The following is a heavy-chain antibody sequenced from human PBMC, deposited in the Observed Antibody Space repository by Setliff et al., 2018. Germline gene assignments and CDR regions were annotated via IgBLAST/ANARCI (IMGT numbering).Heavy chain of an antibody. J-gene: IGHJ3*02. CDR1: GGSISSGSYY. D-gene: IGHD3-3*01. Sequence: PSETLSLTCTVSGGSISSGSYYWSWIRQPAGKGLEWIGRIYTSGSTNYNPSLKSRVTTSVDTSKNQFSPKLSSVTAADTAVYYCARDSYFWTWYAFDIWGQGTMVTVSS. V-gene: IGHV4-61*02. CDR3: ARDSYFWTWYAFDI. CDR2: IYTSGST.